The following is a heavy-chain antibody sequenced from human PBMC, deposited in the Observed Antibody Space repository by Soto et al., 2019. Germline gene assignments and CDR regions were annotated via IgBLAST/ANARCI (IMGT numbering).Heavy chain of an antibody. Sequence: SETLSLTCTVSGGSISSGGYYWSWIRQQPGKGLEWIGYIYYSGSTYYNPSLKSRVTISVDTSKNQFSLKLSSVTAADTAVYYCASNSHGYTFYDYWGQGTLVTVSS. CDR1: GGSISSGGYY. V-gene: IGHV4-31*03. D-gene: IGHD5-18*01. CDR3: ASNSHGYTFYDY. CDR2: IYYSGST. J-gene: IGHJ4*02.